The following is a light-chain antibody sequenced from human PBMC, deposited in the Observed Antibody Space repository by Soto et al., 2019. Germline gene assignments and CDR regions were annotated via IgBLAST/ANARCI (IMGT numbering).Light chain of an antibody. Sequence: IQMTQSPSSGSASVGDRVILTCRASQRISSWLAWYHQRPGKAPKLLIYATSTFDTGVPSRFSGSGSGRDFTLTISSLQPEDLGTSFCQQANSVPWTFGQGTKVDIK. CDR1: QRISSW. CDR3: QQANSVPWT. J-gene: IGKJ1*01. V-gene: IGKV1-12*01. CDR2: ATS.